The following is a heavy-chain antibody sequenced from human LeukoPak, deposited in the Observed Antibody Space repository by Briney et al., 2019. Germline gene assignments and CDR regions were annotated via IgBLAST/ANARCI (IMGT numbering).Heavy chain of an antibody. CDR2: ISYDGSKK. V-gene: IGHV3-30*03. J-gene: IGHJ4*02. Sequence: GRSLRLSCAASGFTFSSYGMHWVRQAPGKGLEWVAVISYDGSKKYYGDSVKGRFTISRDNSKNTLYLQMNSLRAEDTAVYYCARDAHYVWGSYRYSFLDYWGQGTLVTVSS. CDR1: GFTFSSYG. CDR3: ARDAHYVWGSYRYSFLDY. D-gene: IGHD3-16*02.